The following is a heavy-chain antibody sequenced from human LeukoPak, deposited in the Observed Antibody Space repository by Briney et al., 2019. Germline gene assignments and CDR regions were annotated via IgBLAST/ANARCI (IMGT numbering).Heavy chain of an antibody. V-gene: IGHV3-30-3*01. CDR1: GFTFSSYT. CDR3: ARPGSGGSLDY. CDR2: ISYDGINK. Sequence: GGSLRLSCAASGFTFSSYTMHWVRQPPGKGLEWVAVISYDGINKYYADSVKGRFTISRDNSKNTLYLQMNSLRVEDTAVYYCARPGSGGSLDYWGQGTLVTVSS. J-gene: IGHJ4*02. D-gene: IGHD2-8*02.